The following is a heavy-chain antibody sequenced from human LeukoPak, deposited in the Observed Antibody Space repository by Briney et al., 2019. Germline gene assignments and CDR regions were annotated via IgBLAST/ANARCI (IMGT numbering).Heavy chain of an antibody. Sequence: GGSLRLSCAASGFTFSSFFMTWVRQAPGKGLEWVSSITGSSGTTSYADSVKGRFTISRDNSENTLFLQMNSLRAEDTAVYYCARDDALGDNALDIWGQGTMVTVSS. CDR2: ITGSSGTT. V-gene: IGHV3-23*01. CDR1: GFTFSSFF. J-gene: IGHJ3*02. CDR3: ARDDALGDNALDI. D-gene: IGHD3-16*01.